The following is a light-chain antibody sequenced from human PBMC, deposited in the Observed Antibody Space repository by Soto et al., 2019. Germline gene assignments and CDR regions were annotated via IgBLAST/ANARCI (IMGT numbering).Light chain of an antibody. J-gene: IGLJ1*01. CDR2: DVS. Sequence: QPVLTQPAAGSGSPGQSITISCTETSSDVGGYNYVSWYQQHPGKAPKLMIYDVSNRPSGVSNRFSGSKSGNTASLTISGLQAEDEADYYCSSYTSSSTYVFGTGTKVTVL. CDR3: SSYTSSSTYV. CDR1: SSDVGGYNY. V-gene: IGLV2-14*01.